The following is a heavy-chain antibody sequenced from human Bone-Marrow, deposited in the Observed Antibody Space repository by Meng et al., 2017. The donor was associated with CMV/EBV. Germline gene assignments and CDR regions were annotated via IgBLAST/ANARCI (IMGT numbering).Heavy chain of an antibody. V-gene: IGHV1-8*01. CDR2: MNPNSGNT. CDR1: GYTFTSYD. J-gene: IGHJ6*01. Sequence: ASVKVSCKASGYTFTSYDINWVRQATGQGLEWMGWMNPNSGNTGYAQKFQGRVTMTRNTSISTAYMELSSLRSEDTAVYYCARGKYYYYYYGMDVWGQGPTVTGSS. CDR3: ARGKYYYYYYGMDV.